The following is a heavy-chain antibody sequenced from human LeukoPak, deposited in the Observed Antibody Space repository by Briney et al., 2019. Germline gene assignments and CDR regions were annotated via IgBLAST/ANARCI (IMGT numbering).Heavy chain of an antibody. V-gene: IGHV4-59*01. CDR2: IYYSGST. D-gene: IGHD2-2*01. J-gene: IGHJ4*02. CDR1: GGSISSYY. CDR3: ARDTGDIVVVPAAISWGY. Sequence: PSETLSLTCTVSGGSISSYYWSWIRQPPGKGLEWIGYIYYSGSTNYNPSLKSRVTISVDTSKNQFSLKLSSVTAADTAVYYCARDTGDIVVVPAAISWGYWGQGTLVTVSS.